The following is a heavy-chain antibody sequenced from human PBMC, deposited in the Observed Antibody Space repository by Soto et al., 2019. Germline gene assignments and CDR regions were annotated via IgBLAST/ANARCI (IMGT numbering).Heavy chain of an antibody. CDR1: GFTFSSYA. D-gene: IGHD1-26*01. V-gene: IGHV3-30-3*01. CDR2: ISYDGSNK. Sequence: QVQLVESGGGVVQPGRSLRLSCAASGFTFSSYAMHWVRQAPGKGLEWVAVISYDGSNKYYADSVKGRFTISRDNSKNTLYLQMNSLRAEDTAVYYCATGYSGTIPYYYYGMDVWGQGITVTVSS. CDR3: ATGYSGTIPYYYYGMDV. J-gene: IGHJ6*02.